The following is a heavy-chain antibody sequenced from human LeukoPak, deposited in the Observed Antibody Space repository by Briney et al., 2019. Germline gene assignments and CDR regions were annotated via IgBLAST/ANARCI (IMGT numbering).Heavy chain of an antibody. CDR3: ARAFEGRLVGATDY. V-gene: IGHV3-30*04. CDR1: GFTFSSYA. J-gene: IGHJ4*02. Sequence: PGGSLTLSCAASGFTFSSYAMHWVRQAPGKGLEWVAVISYDGSNKYYADSVQGRFTISRDNSKNTLYLQMNSLRAEDTAVYYCARAFEGRLVGATDYWGQGTLVTVSS. D-gene: IGHD1-26*01. CDR2: ISYDGSNK.